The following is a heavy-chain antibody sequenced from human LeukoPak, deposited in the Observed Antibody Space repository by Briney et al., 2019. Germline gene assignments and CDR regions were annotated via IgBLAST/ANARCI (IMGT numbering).Heavy chain of an antibody. CDR3: ARDGYGGNSFDY. Sequence: ASVKVSCKASGYTFPRHHIHWVRQAPGQGLEWMGWINPKNGGTNYAQKFQGRVTMTRDTSINTAFMELSRLNPDDTAVYFCARDGYGGNSFDYWGQGTLVTVSS. J-gene: IGHJ4*02. CDR1: GYTFPRHH. CDR2: INPKNGGT. D-gene: IGHD4-23*01. V-gene: IGHV1-2*02.